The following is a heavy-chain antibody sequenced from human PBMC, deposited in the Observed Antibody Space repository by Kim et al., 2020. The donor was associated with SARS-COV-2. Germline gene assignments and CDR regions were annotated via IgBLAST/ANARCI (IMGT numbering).Heavy chain of an antibody. J-gene: IGHJ3*02. CDR3: AKSASGGYWSAFDI. D-gene: IGHD5-12*01. Sequence: ADSVEGRFTISRDNSKNTLYLQMNSLRAEDTAVYYCAKSASGGYWSAFDIWGQGTMVTVSS. V-gene: IGHV3-30*02.